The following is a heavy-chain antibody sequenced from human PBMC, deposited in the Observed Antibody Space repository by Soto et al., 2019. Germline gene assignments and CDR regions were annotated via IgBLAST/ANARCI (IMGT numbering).Heavy chain of an antibody. CDR2: IIPMFGIG. CDR1: GGSFSKYG. J-gene: IGHJ6*02. CDR3: SSGYRQNCFYAMDV. D-gene: IGHD6-25*01. V-gene: IGHV1-69*01. Sequence: QVQLVQSGAEVKMPGSSVRVSCKASGGSFSKYGISWVRQAPGQGLEWMGGIIPMFGIGNYAEKFLGRVMITADESTSTSHIELSTLTSEDTGVYFWSSGYRQNCFYAMDVWGQGTAVTVSS.